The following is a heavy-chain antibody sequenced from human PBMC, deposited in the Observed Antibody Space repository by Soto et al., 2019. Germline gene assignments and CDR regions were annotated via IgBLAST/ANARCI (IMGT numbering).Heavy chain of an antibody. CDR3: ATTVYYYDSSGYRVDAFDI. J-gene: IGHJ3*02. CDR2: FDPEDGET. CDR1: GYTLTELS. Sequence: GASVKVSCKVSGYTLTELSMHWVRQAPGKGLEWMGGFDPEDGETIYAQKFQGRVTMTEDTSTDTAYMELSSLRSEDTAVYYCATTVYYYDSSGYRVDAFDIWGQGTMVIVSS. V-gene: IGHV1-24*01. D-gene: IGHD3-22*01.